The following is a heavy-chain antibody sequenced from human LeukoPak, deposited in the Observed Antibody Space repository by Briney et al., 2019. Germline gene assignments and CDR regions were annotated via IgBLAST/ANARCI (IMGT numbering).Heavy chain of an antibody. CDR3: AKGYDSSGYHYAVDY. Sequence: GGSLRLSCAASGFTFSDYGMHWVRQAPGKGLEWVAFIRYDGSNKYYADSVKGRFTISRDNSKNTPYLQMNSLRAEDTAVYYCAKGYDSSGYHYAVDYWGQGTLVTVSS. J-gene: IGHJ4*02. CDR1: GFTFSDYG. D-gene: IGHD3-22*01. V-gene: IGHV3-30*02. CDR2: IRYDGSNK.